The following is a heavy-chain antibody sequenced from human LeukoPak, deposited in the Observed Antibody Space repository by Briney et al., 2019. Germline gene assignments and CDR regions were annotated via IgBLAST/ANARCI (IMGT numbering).Heavy chain of an antibody. D-gene: IGHD3-3*01. J-gene: IGHJ4*02. CDR1: GGSFSGYY. CDR2: IYYSGST. V-gene: IGHV4-59*01. CDR3: ARAPRIDDFWSGYYTARFFDY. Sequence: SETLSLTCAVYGGSFSGYYWSWIRQPPGKGLEWIGYIYYSGSTNYNPSLKSRVTISVDTSKNQFSLKLSSVTAADTAVYYCARAPRIDDFWSGYYTARFFDYWGQGTLVTVSS.